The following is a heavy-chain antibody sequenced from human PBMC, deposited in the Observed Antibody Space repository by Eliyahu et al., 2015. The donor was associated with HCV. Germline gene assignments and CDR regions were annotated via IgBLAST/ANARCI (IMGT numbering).Heavy chain of an antibody. V-gene: IGHV4-59*01. CDR2: IHYSGST. Sequence: QVQLQESGPGLVKPSETLSLTCSVSGGSIXSYYWSWIRQPPGKGLEWIGYIHYSGSTNYNPSLKSRVTISVDTSKNQFSLNLTSVTAADTAMYYCASGGGGIAVTGTGGWFDPWGHGTLVTVSS. CDR3: ASGGGGIAVTGTGGWFDP. CDR1: GGSIXSYY. J-gene: IGHJ5*02. D-gene: IGHD6-19*01.